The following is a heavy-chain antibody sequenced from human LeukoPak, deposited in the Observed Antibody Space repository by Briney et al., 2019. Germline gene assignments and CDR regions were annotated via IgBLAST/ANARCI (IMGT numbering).Heavy chain of an antibody. CDR3: TRGPGAISKEAFDI. D-gene: IGHD5-24*01. J-gene: IGHJ3*02. CDR2: IYSTGIT. CDR1: GGSISSSY. V-gene: IGHV4-4*07. Sequence: SETLSLTCTVSGGSISSSYWSWIRQPAGKALEWIGRIYSTGITNYDPSLKSRVTMSVDTSKSQFSLKLSSVTAADTAVYYCTRGPGAISKEAFDIWAKGQWSPSLQ.